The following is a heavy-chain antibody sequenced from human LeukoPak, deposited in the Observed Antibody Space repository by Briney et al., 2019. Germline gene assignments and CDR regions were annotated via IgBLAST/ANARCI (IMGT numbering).Heavy chain of an antibody. CDR2: IYHSGST. CDR1: GYSISSGYY. D-gene: IGHD6-6*01. V-gene: IGHV4-38-2*02. CDR3: ARDGLASSSLFSWFDP. J-gene: IGHJ5*02. Sequence: SETLSLTCAVSGYSISSGYYWGWIRQPPGKGLEWIGSIYHSGSTYYNPSPKSRVTISVDTSKNQFSLKLSSVTAADTAVYYCARDGLASSSLFSWFDPWGQGTLVTVSS.